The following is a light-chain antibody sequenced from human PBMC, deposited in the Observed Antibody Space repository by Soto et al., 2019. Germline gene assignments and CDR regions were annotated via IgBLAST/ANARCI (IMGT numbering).Light chain of an antibody. CDR1: QSVSSN. CDR2: GAS. CDR3: QQTDDFPLT. V-gene: IGKV3D-15*01. Sequence: EIVMTQSPDTLSVSPGERATLSCRASQSVSSNLAWYHQKPGQAPRLLIFGASTRATGIPARFSGSGSGTDFTLSISSLQPEDSASYFCQQTDDFPLTFGGGTKVDIK. J-gene: IGKJ4*01.